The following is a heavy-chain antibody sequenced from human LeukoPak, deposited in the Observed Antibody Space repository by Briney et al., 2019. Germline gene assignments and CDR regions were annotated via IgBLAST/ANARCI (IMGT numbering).Heavy chain of an antibody. D-gene: IGHD3-10*01. CDR3: ARGVGLRGVIIDYFDY. CDR1: GYTFTGYN. J-gene: IGHJ4*02. V-gene: IGHV1-2*02. CDR2: INPNSGGT. Sequence: ASVKVSCKASGYTFTGYNLHWVRQTPGQGLEWMGWINPNSGGTNYAQKFQGRVTMTGDTSINTAYMELSRLRSDDTAVYYCARGVGLRGVIIDYFDYWGQGRLVTVSS.